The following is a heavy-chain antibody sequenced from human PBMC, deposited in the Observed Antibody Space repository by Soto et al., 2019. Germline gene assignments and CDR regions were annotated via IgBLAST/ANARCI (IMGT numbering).Heavy chain of an antibody. CDR1: GGSISSYY. CDR2: IYYSGST. CDR3: AREVDTAMPIYNCFDP. D-gene: IGHD5-18*01. V-gene: IGHV4-59*01. J-gene: IGHJ5*02. Sequence: SETLSLSCTVSGGSISSYYWSWIRQPPGKGLEWIGYIYYSGSTNYNPSLKSRVTISVDTSKNQFSLKLSSVTAADTAVYYCAREVDTAMPIYNCFDPWGQGTLVTVS.